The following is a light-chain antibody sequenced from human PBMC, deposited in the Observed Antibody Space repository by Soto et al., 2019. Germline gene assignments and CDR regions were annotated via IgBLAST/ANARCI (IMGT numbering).Light chain of an antibody. CDR2: GAS. J-gene: IGKJ1*01. CDR3: QQYNNWPPWT. CDR1: QSVSRN. Sequence: ETVLTQSPDTLSLSPGERATLSCRASQSVSRNYLAWFQHTPGQAPRLLIYGASTRATGIPARFSGSGSGTEFTLTISSLQSEDFAVYYCQQYNNWPPWTFGQGTKVDIK. V-gene: IGKV3D-15*01.